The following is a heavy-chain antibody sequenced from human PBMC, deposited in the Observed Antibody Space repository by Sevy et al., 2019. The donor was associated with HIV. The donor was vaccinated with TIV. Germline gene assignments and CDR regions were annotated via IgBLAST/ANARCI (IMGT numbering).Heavy chain of an antibody. J-gene: IGHJ1*01. CDR1: GFTFNNVW. Sequence: GGSLRLSCAASGFTFNNVWMSWVRQAPGKGLEWVAHIKSKSDGGKTDYAAPVRGRFTISRDDSKNTLYLQMNSLKTEDTAVYYCTTGRSLFQHWGQGTLVTVSS. CDR2: IKSKSDGGKT. CDR3: TTGRSLFQH. V-gene: IGHV3-15*01.